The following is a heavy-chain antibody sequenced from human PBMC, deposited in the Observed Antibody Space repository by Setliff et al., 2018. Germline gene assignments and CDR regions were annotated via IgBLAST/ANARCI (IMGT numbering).Heavy chain of an antibody. CDR1: AFTKYY. J-gene: IGHJ6*03. CDR2: IHPSGGST. CDR3: VREGVDRRSSTDYRYYMDV. V-gene: IGHV1-46*01. Sequence: GASVKVSCKASAFTKYYVHWVRQAPGQGLEWMGIIHPSGGSTTYAQKFQGRVTMTRDTSTGTVNMELSSLRSEDTAVYYCVREGVDRRSSTDYRYYMDVWGKGTTVTVSS. D-gene: IGHD6-6*01.